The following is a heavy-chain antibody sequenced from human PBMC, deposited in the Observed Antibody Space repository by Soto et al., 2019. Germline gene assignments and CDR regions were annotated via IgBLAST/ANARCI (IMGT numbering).Heavy chain of an antibody. V-gene: IGHV4-34*01. Sequence: TLSLTCAVYGGSFSGYYWSWIRQPPGKGLEWIGEINHSGSTNYNPSLKSRVTISVDTSKNQFSLKLSSVTAADTAVYYCARVRYSGYDFDYWGQGTLVTVSS. D-gene: IGHD5-12*01. CDR1: GGSFSGYY. CDR2: INHSGST. J-gene: IGHJ4*02. CDR3: ARVRYSGYDFDY.